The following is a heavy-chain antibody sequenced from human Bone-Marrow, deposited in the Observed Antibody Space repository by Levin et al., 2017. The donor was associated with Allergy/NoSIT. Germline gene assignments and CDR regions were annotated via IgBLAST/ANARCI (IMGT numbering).Heavy chain of an antibody. CDR1: GFTFSGYS. CDR2: IRPDNDIR. CDR3: ARDQSWSSDA. D-gene: IGHD2-15*01. V-gene: IGHV3-48*04. Sequence: HAGGSLRLSCAASGFTFSGYSMNWVRQAPGKGLEWISYIRPDNDIRSYADSVKGRFTISRDNAKNSLYLQMNSLRAADTAVYYCARDQSWSSDAWGQGTLVTVSS. J-gene: IGHJ5*02.